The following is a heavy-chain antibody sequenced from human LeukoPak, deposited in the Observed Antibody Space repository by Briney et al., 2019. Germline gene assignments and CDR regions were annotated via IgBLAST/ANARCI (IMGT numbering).Heavy chain of an antibody. D-gene: IGHD6-6*01. Sequence: GGSLRLSCAASGFTFSSYWMSWVRQAPGKGLEWVANIKQDGSEKVYVDSVKGRFTISRDNAKNSLYLQMNSLSAEDSAVYYCVRDPYSSTWSYGMDVWGQGTTVTVSS. V-gene: IGHV3-7*05. CDR1: GFTFSSYW. CDR2: IKQDGSEK. J-gene: IGHJ6*02. CDR3: VRDPYSSTWSYGMDV.